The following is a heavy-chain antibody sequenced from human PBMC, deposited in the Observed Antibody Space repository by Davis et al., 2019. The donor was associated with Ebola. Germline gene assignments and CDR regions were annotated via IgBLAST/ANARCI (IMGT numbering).Heavy chain of an antibody. V-gene: IGHV3-48*02. CDR2: IGSSGIT. Sequence: GGSLRLSCAASGFTFSSDSFNWVRQAPGKGLEWVSYIGSSGITNYADSVKGRFTISRDNANKSVYLQMNSLRDGDTAVYYCARDSWLTGTGSGFDPWGQGTLVTVSS. D-gene: IGHD1-7*01. CDR1: GFTFSSDS. CDR3: ARDSWLTGTGSGFDP. J-gene: IGHJ5*02.